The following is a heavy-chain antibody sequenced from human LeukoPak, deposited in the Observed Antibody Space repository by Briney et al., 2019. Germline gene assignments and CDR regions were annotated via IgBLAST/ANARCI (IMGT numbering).Heavy chain of an antibody. Sequence: GGSLRLSCAASGFTLSSYAMSWVRQAPGKGLEWVSAISGSGGSTYYADSVKGRFTISRDNSKNTLYLQMNSLRAEDTAVYYCASLGRTIVVVTAIDYWGQGTLVTVSS. D-gene: IGHD2-21*02. CDR2: ISGSGGST. CDR1: GFTLSSYA. V-gene: IGHV3-23*01. CDR3: ASLGRTIVVVTAIDY. J-gene: IGHJ4*02.